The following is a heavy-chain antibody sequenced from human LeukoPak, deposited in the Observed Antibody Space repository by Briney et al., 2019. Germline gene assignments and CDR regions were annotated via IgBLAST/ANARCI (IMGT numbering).Heavy chain of an antibody. V-gene: IGHV3-7*01. Sequence: GGSLRLSCAASGFTFSSYWMSWVRQAPGKGLGWVANIKQDGSEKYYMDSVKGRFAISRDNAKNSLYLQMNSLRAEDTAVYYCAKKAGRRRNDAFDIWGQGTMVTVSS. CDR3: AKKAGRRRNDAFDI. CDR1: GFTFSSYW. CDR2: IKQDGSEK. J-gene: IGHJ3*02.